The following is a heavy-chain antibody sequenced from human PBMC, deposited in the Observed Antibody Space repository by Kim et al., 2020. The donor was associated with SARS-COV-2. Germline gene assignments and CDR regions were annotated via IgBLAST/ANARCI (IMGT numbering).Heavy chain of an antibody. D-gene: IGHD5-18*01. CDR3: ARERGLAGYDY. V-gene: IGHV3-30*01. Sequence: KYYADSVKCRFTISRDNSKNTLYLQMNSLRAEDTAVYYCARERGLAGYDYWGQGTLVTVSS. CDR2: K. J-gene: IGHJ4*02.